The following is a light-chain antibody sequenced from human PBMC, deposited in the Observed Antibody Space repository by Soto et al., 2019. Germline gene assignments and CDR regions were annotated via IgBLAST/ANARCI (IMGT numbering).Light chain of an antibody. Sequence: EIVLTQSPATLSLSPGERATLSCRASQSVSSYLAWYQQKPGQAPRLLIYDASNRATGIPARFSGSGSATYFTLTISSLEPEDFAVYYCQQRSNWPPRITFGQGTRLEIK. V-gene: IGKV3-11*01. CDR2: DAS. CDR1: QSVSSY. J-gene: IGKJ5*01. CDR3: QQRSNWPPRIT.